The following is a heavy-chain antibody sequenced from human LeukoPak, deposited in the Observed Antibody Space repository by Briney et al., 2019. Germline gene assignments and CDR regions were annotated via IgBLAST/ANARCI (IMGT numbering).Heavy chain of an antibody. V-gene: IGHV5-51*01. CDR1: GYSFTSYW. D-gene: IGHD2-15*01. CDR2: IYPGDSDT. CDR3: APSPRYCSGGSCSAGGWFDP. Sequence: GESLKISCKGSGYSFTSYWIGWVRQMPGKGLEWMGIIYPGDSDTRYSPSFQGQVTISADKSISTAYLQWSSLKASDTAMYYCAPSPRYCSGGSCSAGGWFDPWGQGTLVTVSS. J-gene: IGHJ5*02.